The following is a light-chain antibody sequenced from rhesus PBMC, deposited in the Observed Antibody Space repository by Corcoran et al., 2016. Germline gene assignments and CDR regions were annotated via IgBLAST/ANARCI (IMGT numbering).Light chain of an antibody. CDR2: KAS. CDR1: QGISNY. J-gene: IGKJ1*01. CDR3: QQHNSYPPT. Sequence: EIQMTQSPSSLSASMGDTVTITCRASQGISNYLAWYQQKPGKAPKFLIYKASTLQSGVPSRFSGIGSGTDFTLTISSLQPEDFAPYYCQQHNSYPPTFGQGTKVEIK. V-gene: IGKV1-25*01.